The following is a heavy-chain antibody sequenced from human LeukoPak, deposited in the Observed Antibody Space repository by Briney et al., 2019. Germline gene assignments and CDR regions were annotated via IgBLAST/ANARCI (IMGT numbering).Heavy chain of an antibody. CDR2: IYYSGST. CDR3: ARLRRQSSRGWYFMQHNNWFDP. V-gene: IGHV4-39*01. CDR1: GGSISSSSYY. D-gene: IGHD6-19*01. J-gene: IGHJ5*02. Sequence: PSETLSLTCTVSGGSISSSSYYWGWIRQPPGKGLEWIGSIYYSGSTYYNPSLKSRVTISVDTSKNQFSLKLSSVTAADTAVYYCARLRRQSSRGWYFMQHNNWFDPWGQGTLVTVSS.